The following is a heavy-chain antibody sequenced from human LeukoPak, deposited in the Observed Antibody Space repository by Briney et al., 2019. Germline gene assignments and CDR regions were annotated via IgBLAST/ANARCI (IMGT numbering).Heavy chain of an antibody. CDR1: GYTFTSYG. Sequence: ASVKVSCKASGYTFTSYGISWVRQAPGQGLEWMGWISAYNGNTNYAQKLQGRVTMTTDTSTSTAYMELRSLRSDDTAVYYCARVQKITIFGVVIPGGAFDIWGQGTMVTVSS. D-gene: IGHD3-3*01. CDR3: ARVQKITIFGVVIPGGAFDI. V-gene: IGHV1-18*01. J-gene: IGHJ3*02. CDR2: ISAYNGNT.